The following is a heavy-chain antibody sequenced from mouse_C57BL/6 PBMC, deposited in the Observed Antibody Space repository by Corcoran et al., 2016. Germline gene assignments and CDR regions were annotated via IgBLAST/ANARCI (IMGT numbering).Heavy chain of an antibody. D-gene: IGHD2-1*01. CDR1: GYTFTDYY. J-gene: IGHJ4*01. CDR3: ARERAIYYGNYYAMDY. CDR2: IYPGSGNT. V-gene: IGHV1-76*01. Sequence: QVQLKRSGAELVRPGASVKLSCKASGYTFTDYYINWVKQRPGQGLEWIARIYPGSGNTYYNEKFKGKATLTAEKSSSTAYMQLSSLTSEDSAVYFCARERAIYYGNYYAMDYWGQGTSVTVSS.